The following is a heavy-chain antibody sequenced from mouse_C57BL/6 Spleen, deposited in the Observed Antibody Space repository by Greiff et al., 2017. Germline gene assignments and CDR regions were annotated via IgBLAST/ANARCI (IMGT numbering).Heavy chain of an antibody. CDR3: ARQNYGSLDY. V-gene: IGHV5-6*01. D-gene: IGHD1-1*01. CDR2: ISSGGSYT. CDR1: GFTFSSYG. J-gene: IGHJ2*01. Sequence: EVKVVESGGDLVKPGGSLKLSCAASGFTFSSYGMSWVRQTPDKRLEWVATISSGGSYTYYPDSVKGRFTISRDNAKNTLYLQMSSLKSEDTAMYYCARQNYGSLDYWGQGTTLTVSS.